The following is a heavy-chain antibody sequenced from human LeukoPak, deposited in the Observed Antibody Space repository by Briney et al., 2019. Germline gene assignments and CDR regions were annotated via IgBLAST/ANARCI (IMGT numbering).Heavy chain of an antibody. J-gene: IGHJ6*04. Sequence: SETLSLTCTVSGGSISSYYWSWIRQPPGKGLEWIVDIYYSGSTNYNPSLKRRVTISVDTSKNQFSLKLSSVTAADTAVYYCARDWRIAAAGDYYYYGMDVWGKGTTVTVSS. CDR2: IYYSGST. CDR3: ARDWRIAAAGDYYYYGMDV. V-gene: IGHV4-59*01. D-gene: IGHD6-13*01. CDR1: GGSISSYY.